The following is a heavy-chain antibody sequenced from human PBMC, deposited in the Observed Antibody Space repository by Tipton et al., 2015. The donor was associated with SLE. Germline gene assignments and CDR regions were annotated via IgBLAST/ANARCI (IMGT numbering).Heavy chain of an antibody. CDR2: IYYSGST. CDR1: GGSISSSSYY. D-gene: IGHD6-6*01. V-gene: IGHV4-39*07. J-gene: IGHJ4*02. CDR3: ARDGAARGDFDY. Sequence: LRLSCTVSGGSISSSSYYWGWIRQPPGKGLEWIGSIYYSGSTYYNPSLKSRVTISVDTSKNQFSLKLSSVTAADTAVYYCARDGAARGDFDYWGQGTLVTFSS.